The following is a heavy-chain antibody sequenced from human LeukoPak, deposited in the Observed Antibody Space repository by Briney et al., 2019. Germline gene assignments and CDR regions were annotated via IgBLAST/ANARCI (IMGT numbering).Heavy chain of an antibody. J-gene: IGHJ6*02. D-gene: IGHD5-18*01. V-gene: IGHV3-23*01. CDR2: NSGGST. CDR1: GFTLRTYA. Sequence: GESLRLSCAASGFTLRTYAMRWVRQAPGKGLEWVSTNSGGSTYYADSVKGRFTLSRDDSKNTLYLQMNSLTAEDTAVYYCQNDLFGRGGDSPFWGQGTTVTVSS. CDR3: QNDLFGRGGDSPF.